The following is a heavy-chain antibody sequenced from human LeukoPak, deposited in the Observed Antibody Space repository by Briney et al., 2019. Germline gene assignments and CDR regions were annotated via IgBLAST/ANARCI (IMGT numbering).Heavy chain of an antibody. CDR3: AKGGYCTNGVCYTEDAFDI. CDR1: GLTFSSYG. D-gene: IGHD2-8*01. Sequence: GRSLRLSCAASGLTFSSYGMHWVRQAPGKGLEWVAVIWYDGSNKYYADSVKGRFTISRDNSKNTLYLQMNSLRAEDTAVYYCAKGGYCTNGVCYTEDAFDIWGQGTMVTVSS. J-gene: IGHJ3*02. V-gene: IGHV3-33*06. CDR2: IWYDGSNK.